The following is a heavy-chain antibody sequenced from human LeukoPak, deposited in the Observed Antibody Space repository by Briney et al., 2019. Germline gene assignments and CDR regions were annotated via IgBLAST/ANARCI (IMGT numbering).Heavy chain of an antibody. V-gene: IGHV1-69*05. Sequence: SVKVSCKASGGTFSSYAISWVRQAPGQGLEWMGGIIPIFGTANYAQKFQGRVTITTDESTSTAYMELSSLRSEDTAVYYCARARGPRYCSSTSCYPTYNWFDPWGQGTLVTVSS. D-gene: IGHD2-2*01. CDR3: ARARGPRYCSSTSCYPTYNWFDP. CDR2: IIPIFGTA. J-gene: IGHJ5*02. CDR1: GGTFSSYA.